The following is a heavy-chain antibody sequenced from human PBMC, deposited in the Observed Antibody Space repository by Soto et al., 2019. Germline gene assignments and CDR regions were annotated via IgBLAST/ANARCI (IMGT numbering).Heavy chain of an antibody. CDR2: IYYSGST. Sequence: SETLSLTCTVSGGSISSYYWSWIRQPPGKGLEWIGYIYYSGSTNYNPSLKSRVTISVDTSKNQFSLKLSSVTAADTAVYYCARVTPIFGVVINYYYYYMDVWGKGTTVTVSS. D-gene: IGHD3-3*01. J-gene: IGHJ6*03. CDR3: ARVTPIFGVVINYYYYYMDV. CDR1: GGSISSYY. V-gene: IGHV4-59*01.